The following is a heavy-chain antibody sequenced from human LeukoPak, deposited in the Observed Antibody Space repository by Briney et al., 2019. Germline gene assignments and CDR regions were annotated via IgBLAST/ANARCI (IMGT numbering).Heavy chain of an antibody. J-gene: IGHJ6*02. CDR3: ARATPAGYYYGMDV. CDR2: ISAYNGNT. CDR1: GYTFTSYG. Sequence: ASVKVSCKASGYTFTSYGISWVRHAPGQGLEWMGWISAYNGNTNYAQKLQGRVTMTTDTSTSTAYMELRSLRSDDTAVYYCARATPAGYYYGMDVWGQGTTVTVSS. V-gene: IGHV1-18*01.